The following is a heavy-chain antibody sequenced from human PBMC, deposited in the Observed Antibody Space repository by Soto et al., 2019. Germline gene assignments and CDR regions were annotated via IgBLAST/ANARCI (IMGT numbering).Heavy chain of an antibody. D-gene: IGHD3-10*01. Sequence: PSETLSLTCTVSGGCVSNSQYFWVWLRQPPGKGLEWIGTISHSGSVRYNPSLNSPVTISVDTSKNQFSLKLGSVTAADTAVYYCASGYGSGSYYNVAPAPSFDYWGQGTLVTVSS. CDR1: GGCVSNSQYF. J-gene: IGHJ4*02. V-gene: IGHV4-39*01. CDR2: ISHSGSV. CDR3: ASGYGSGSYYNVAPAPSFDY.